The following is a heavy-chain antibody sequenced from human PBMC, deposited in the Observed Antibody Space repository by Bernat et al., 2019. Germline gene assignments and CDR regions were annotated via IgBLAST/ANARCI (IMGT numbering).Heavy chain of an antibody. CDR3: AKLLNYYGSGRGTPVDY. CDR1: GFTFSSYG. V-gene: IGHV3-30*18. D-gene: IGHD3-10*01. J-gene: IGHJ4*02. Sequence: QVQLVESGGGVVQPGRSLRLFCAASGFTFSSYGMHWVRQTPGKGLEWVAVISYDGSNKYYADSVKGRFTISRDNSKNTLYLQMNSLRAEDTAVYYCAKLLNYYGSGRGTPVDYWGQGTLVTVSS. CDR2: ISYDGSNK.